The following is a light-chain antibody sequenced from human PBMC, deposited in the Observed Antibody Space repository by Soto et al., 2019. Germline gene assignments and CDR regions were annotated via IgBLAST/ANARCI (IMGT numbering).Light chain of an antibody. CDR1: SSDVGAYNS. J-gene: IGLJ3*02. Sequence: QSALTQPASVSGSPGQSITISCTGTSSDVGAYNSVCWHQQHPGKAPKLMIYEVSKRPSGVSDRFSASKSGNTASLIISGLQADDEADYYCSSFTRSDTWVFGGGTKLTVL. V-gene: IGLV2-14*01. CDR3: SSFTRSDTWV. CDR2: EVS.